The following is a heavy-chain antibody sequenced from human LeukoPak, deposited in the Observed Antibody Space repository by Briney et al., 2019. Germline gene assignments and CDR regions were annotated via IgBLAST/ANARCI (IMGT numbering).Heavy chain of an antibody. CDR3: ARGITMIVVVIDAFDI. CDR2: IYHSGST. V-gene: IGHV4-38-2*02. Sequence: PSETLSLTCTVSGYSISSGYYWGWIRPPPGKGLEWIGSIYHSGSTYYNPSLKSRVTISVDTSKNQFSLKLSSVTAADTAVYYCARGITMIVVVIDAFDIWGQGTMVTVSS. CDR1: GYSISSGYY. J-gene: IGHJ3*02. D-gene: IGHD3-22*01.